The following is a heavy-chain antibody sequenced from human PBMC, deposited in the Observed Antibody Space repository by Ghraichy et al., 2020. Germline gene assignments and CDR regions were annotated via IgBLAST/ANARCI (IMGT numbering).Heavy chain of an antibody. D-gene: IGHD4-11*01. V-gene: IGHV3-21*01. Sequence: GESLNISCAASGFTFSSYSMNWVRQAPGKGLEWVSSISSSSSYIYYADAVKGRFTISRDNAKNSLYLQMNSLRAEDTAVYYCATTTVTTPDYWGQGTLVTVSS. CDR3: ATTTVTTPDY. CDR1: GFTFSSYS. CDR2: ISSSSSYI. J-gene: IGHJ4*02.